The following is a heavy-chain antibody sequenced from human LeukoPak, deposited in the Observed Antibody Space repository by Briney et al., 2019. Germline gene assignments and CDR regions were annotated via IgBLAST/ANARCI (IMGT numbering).Heavy chain of an antibody. CDR3: AHSQAPHAAMVVNGFDP. J-gene: IGHJ5*02. D-gene: IGHD5-18*01. V-gene: IGHV2-5*02. CDR1: GFSLSTAGVG. Sequence: SGPTLVQPTQLLTLIRTFSGFSLSTAGVGVAWVGQRPGKSLEWLALIYWDNDERYSPYLKSRLTIPKDTSKNQVVLTMTNMDPVDTATYYGAHSQAPHAAMVVNGFDPWGQGTLVTVSS. CDR2: IYWDNDE.